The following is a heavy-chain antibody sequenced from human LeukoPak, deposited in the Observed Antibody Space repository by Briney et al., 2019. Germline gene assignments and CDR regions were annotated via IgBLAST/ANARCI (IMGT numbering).Heavy chain of an antibody. D-gene: IGHD3-22*01. Sequence: PSETLSLTCAVYGGSFSGYYWSWIRQPPGKGLEWIGEINHSGSTNYNPSLKSRVTISVDTSKNQFSLKLSSVTAADTAVYYCARDYYDSSGYYPDYWGQGTLVTVSP. CDR2: INHSGST. V-gene: IGHV4-34*01. CDR3: ARDYYDSSGYYPDY. CDR1: GGSFSGYY. J-gene: IGHJ4*02.